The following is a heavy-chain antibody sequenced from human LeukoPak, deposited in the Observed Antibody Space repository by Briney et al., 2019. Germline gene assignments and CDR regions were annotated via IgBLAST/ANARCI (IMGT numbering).Heavy chain of an antibody. D-gene: IGHD1-26*01. CDR3: ARDIRAWDSNYFDY. CDR1: GYTFTGYY. Sequence: GASVKVSCKASGYTFTGYYMHWVRQAPGQGLEWMGWINPNSGGTNYAQKFQGRVTMTRDTSISTAYMELSRLRSDDTAVYYCARDIRAWDSNYFDYWGQGTLVIVSS. J-gene: IGHJ4*02. V-gene: IGHV1-2*02. CDR2: INPNSGGT.